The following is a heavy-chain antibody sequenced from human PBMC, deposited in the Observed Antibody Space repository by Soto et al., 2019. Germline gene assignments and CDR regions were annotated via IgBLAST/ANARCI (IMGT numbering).Heavy chain of an antibody. Sequence: QVQLVESGGGVVQPGRSLRLSCAASGFTFSSYAMHWVGQAPGKGLEWVAVISYDGSNKYYADSVKGRFTISRDNSKNRLYLQMNSLRAEDTAVYYCARDRGYTAMAEAYFDYWGQGTLVTVSS. D-gene: IGHD5-18*01. CDR2: ISYDGSNK. CDR1: GFTFSSYA. V-gene: IGHV3-30-3*01. CDR3: ARDRGYTAMAEAYFDY. J-gene: IGHJ4*02.